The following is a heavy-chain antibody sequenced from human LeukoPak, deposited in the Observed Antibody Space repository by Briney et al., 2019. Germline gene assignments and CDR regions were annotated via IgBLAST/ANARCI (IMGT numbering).Heavy chain of an antibody. D-gene: IGHD3-9*01. V-gene: IGHV3-30*18. CDR3: AKGYDILTD. J-gene: IGHJ4*02. CDR1: GFTFRSSN. CDR2: ISYDGSKD. Sequence: PGGSLRLSCADSGFTFRSSNMHWVRQAPGEGLEWVAVISYDGSKDYYVDSVEGRFTISRDNSKNTLYLQMNSLGPEDTAVYYCAKGYDILTDWGQGTLVTVSS.